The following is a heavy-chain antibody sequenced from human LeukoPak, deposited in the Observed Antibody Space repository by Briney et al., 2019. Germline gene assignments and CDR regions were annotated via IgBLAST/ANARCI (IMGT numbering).Heavy chain of an antibody. CDR1: GFTFSSYG. CDR2: IWYDGSNK. J-gene: IGHJ4*02. V-gene: IGHV3-33*06. D-gene: IGHD3-10*01. CDR3: AKGSMGVILAPFDS. Sequence: GGSLRLSCAASGFTFSSYGMHWVRQAPGKGLEWVAVIWYDGSNKYYADSVKGRFTISRDNSKNTLYLQMNSLGAEDTAIYYCAKGSMGVILAPFDSWGQGSLVTVSS.